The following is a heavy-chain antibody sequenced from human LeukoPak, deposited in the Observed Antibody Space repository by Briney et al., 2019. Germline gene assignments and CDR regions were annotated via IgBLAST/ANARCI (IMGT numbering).Heavy chain of an antibody. CDR1: GGSISSSSYY. CDR3: ARTTASIAAPHY. J-gene: IGHJ4*02. D-gene: IGHD6-6*01. V-gene: IGHV4-39*01. CDR2: IYYSGST. Sequence: PSETLSLTCTVSGGSISSSSYYWGWIRQPPGKGLEWIGSIYYSGSTYYNPSLKSRVTISVDTSKNQFSLKLSSVTAADTAVYYCARTTASIAAPHYWGQGTLVTVSS.